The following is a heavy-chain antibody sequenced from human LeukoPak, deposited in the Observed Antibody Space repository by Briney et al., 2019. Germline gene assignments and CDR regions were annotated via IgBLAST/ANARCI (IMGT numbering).Heavy chain of an antibody. Sequence: GGSLRLSCAASGFTFSSYAMSWVRQAPGKGLEWVSAISGSGGSTYYGDSVKGRFTISRDNSKDTLYLQMNSLRAEDTAVYYCAKWAAVAATLYYYYGMDVWGQGTTVTVSS. CDR2: ISGSGGST. J-gene: IGHJ6*02. CDR3: AKWAAVAATLYYYYGMDV. D-gene: IGHD6-19*01. CDR1: GFTFSSYA. V-gene: IGHV3-23*01.